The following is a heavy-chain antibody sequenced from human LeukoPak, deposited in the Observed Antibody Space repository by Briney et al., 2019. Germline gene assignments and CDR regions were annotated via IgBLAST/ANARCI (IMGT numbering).Heavy chain of an antibody. J-gene: IGHJ4*02. CDR2: IYYSGST. CDR1: GGSISSYY. Sequence: PSETLSLTCTVSGGSISSYYWSWIQQPPGKGLEWIGYIYYSGSTNYNPSLKSRVTISVDTSKNQFSLKLSSVTAADTAVYYCAREYTSSSHPIWGQGTLVTVSS. CDR3: AREYTSSSHPI. D-gene: IGHD2-2*01. V-gene: IGHV4-59*01.